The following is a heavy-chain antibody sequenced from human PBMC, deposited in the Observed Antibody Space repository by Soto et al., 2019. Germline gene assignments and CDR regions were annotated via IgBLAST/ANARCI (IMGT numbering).Heavy chain of an antibody. D-gene: IGHD3-3*01. CDR1: GVTFSSYA. Sequence: GGSLRLSCAASGVTFSSYAMSWVRQAPGKGLEWVSAISGSGGSTYYADSVKGRFTISRDNSKNTLYLQMNSLRAEDTAVYYCAKDYYDFSPRYMDVWGKGTTVTVSS. CDR2: ISGSGGST. J-gene: IGHJ6*03. V-gene: IGHV3-23*01. CDR3: AKDYYDFSPRYMDV.